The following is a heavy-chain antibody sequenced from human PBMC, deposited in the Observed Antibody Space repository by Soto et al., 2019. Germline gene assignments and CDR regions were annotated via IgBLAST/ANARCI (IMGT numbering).Heavy chain of an antibody. Sequence: EVQLLESGGGLVQPGGSLRLSCAGSGFTFRAYTMAWVRQAPGKGLEWVSGIDGRDGTYYADSVKGRFNISRDSSRNTLFLQMNSLRADDTAVYYCAQTGPVTARIRFDYWGQGALVTVSS. V-gene: IGHV3-23*01. J-gene: IGHJ4*02. CDR1: GFTFRAYT. CDR3: AQTGPVTARIRFDY. D-gene: IGHD2-21*02. CDR2: IDGRDGT.